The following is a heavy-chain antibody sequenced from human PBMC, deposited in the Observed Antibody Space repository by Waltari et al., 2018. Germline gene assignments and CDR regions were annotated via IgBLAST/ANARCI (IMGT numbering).Heavy chain of an antibody. V-gene: IGHV3-30-3*01. CDR2: ISYGGSNK. J-gene: IGHJ3*02. D-gene: IGHD3-3*01. CDR1: GFTFSSYA. Sequence: QVQLVESGGGVVQPGRSLRLSCAASGFTFSSYAMHWVRQAPGKGLEWVAVISYGGSNKYYADSVKGRFTISRDNSKNTLYLQMNSLRAEDTAVYYCARTYYDFWSGYSDAFDIWGQGTMVTVSS. CDR3: ARTYYDFWSGYSDAFDI.